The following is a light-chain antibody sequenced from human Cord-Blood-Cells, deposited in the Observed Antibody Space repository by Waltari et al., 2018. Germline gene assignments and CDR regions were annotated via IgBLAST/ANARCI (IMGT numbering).Light chain of an antibody. J-gene: IGKJ1*01. CDR2: AAS. CDR3: QQYYSTRT. Sequence: DIQMTQSPSSLSASVGDRVTITCRASQGISNSLAWYQQKPGKAPELLLYAASRLESGVPSRFSGSGSGTDYTLTISSLQPEDFATYYCQQYYSTRTFGQGTKVEIK. V-gene: IGKV1-NL1*01. CDR1: QGISNS.